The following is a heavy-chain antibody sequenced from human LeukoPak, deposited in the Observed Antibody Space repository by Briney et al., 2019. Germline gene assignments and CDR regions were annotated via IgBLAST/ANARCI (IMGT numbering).Heavy chain of an antibody. D-gene: IGHD2-21*02. Sequence: PGRSLRLSCAASGFTFSSYGMHWVRQAPGKGLEWVAVISYDGSNKYYADSVKGRFTISRDNSKNTLYLQMNSLRAEDTAVYYCAKDQAYCGGDCYPYYYYGMDVWGQGTTVTVSS. CDR2: ISYDGSNK. CDR3: AKDQAYCGGDCYPYYYYGMDV. V-gene: IGHV3-30*18. J-gene: IGHJ6*02. CDR1: GFTFSSYG.